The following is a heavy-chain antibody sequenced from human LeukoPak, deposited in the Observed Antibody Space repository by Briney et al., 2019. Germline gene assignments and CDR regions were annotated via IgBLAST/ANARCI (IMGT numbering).Heavy chain of an antibody. CDR2: IYYSGST. Sequence: PSQTLSLTCTVSGGSISSGGYYWSWIRQHPGKGLEWIGYIYYSGSTYYNPSLKSRVTISVDTSKNQFSLKLSSATAADTAVYYCARDPIVVVPAVNYGMDVWGQGTTVTVSS. CDR1: GGSISSGGYY. D-gene: IGHD2-2*01. V-gene: IGHV4-31*03. J-gene: IGHJ6*02. CDR3: ARDPIVVVPAVNYGMDV.